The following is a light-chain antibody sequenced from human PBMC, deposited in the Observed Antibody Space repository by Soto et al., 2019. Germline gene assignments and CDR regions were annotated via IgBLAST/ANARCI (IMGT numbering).Light chain of an antibody. J-gene: IGLJ2*01. CDR3: AAWDDSLNGVV. V-gene: IGLV1-36*01. Sequence: QSVLTQPPSVSETPGQRVTISCSGSRSNIGYNPVNWYQHRPGKAPKLLIYYDDLMPSGVSARFSGSKSGTSASLAISGLKSEDEADYYCAAWDDSLNGVVFGGGTKLTVL. CDR2: YDD. CDR1: RSNIGYNP.